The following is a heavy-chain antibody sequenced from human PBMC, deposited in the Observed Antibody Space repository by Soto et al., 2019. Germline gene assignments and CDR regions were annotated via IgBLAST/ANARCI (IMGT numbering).Heavy chain of an antibody. V-gene: IGHV4-39*01. CDR1: GGSISSSSYY. J-gene: IGHJ5*02. D-gene: IGHD2-15*01. CDR2: NYYSGST. CDR3: ARQTGGSPWNWFDP. Sequence: SETLSLTCTVSGGSISSSSYYWGWIRQPPGKGLEWIGSNYYSGSTYYNPYLKSRVTISVDTSKNQFSLKLSSVTAADTAVYYCARQTGGSPWNWFDPWGQGTLVTVSS.